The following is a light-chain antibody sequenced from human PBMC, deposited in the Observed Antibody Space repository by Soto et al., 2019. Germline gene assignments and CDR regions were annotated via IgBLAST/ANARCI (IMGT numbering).Light chain of an antibody. CDR3: QQTYATPIT. V-gene: IGKV1-39*01. J-gene: IGKJ1*01. CDR1: HPISNY. Sequence: IPMTQSPSSLSASVGDRVTITCRASHPISNYLNWYQHRPGKAPKLLIYGASTLQSGVPSRFSGSESGTDFTLTITSLQPEDCATYYCQQTYATPITFGQGTKVDIK. CDR2: GAS.